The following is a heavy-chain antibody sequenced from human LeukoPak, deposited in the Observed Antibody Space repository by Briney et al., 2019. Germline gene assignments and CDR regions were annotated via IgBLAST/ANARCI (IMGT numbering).Heavy chain of an antibody. V-gene: IGHV3-30*18. CDR1: GFTFSSYG. J-gene: IGHJ4*02. CDR3: AKDREYYDFWSGYYAPSGY. Sequence: GSLRLSCAASGFTFSSYGMHRVRQAPGKGLEWVAVISYDGSNKYYADSVKGRFTISRDNSKNTLYLQMNSLRAEDTAVYYCAKDREYYDFWSGYYAPSGYWGQGTLITVSS. CDR2: ISYDGSNK. D-gene: IGHD3-3*01.